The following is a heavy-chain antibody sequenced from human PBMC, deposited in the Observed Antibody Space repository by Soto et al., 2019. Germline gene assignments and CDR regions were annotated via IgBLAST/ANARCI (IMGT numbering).Heavy chain of an antibody. Sequence: QVQLVESGGGVVQPGRSLRLSCAASGFTFSHYGIQWVRQAPGKGLEWVAVISYDGSNKHYADSVKGRFTVSRDNSKNTLYLQINSLRAEDAAVFFCGGYSGKYQYHIDYWGQGTLVTVSS. CDR2: ISYDGSNK. V-gene: IGHV3-30*03. J-gene: IGHJ4*02. CDR1: GFTFSHYG. D-gene: IGHD1-26*01. CDR3: GGYSGKYQYHIDY.